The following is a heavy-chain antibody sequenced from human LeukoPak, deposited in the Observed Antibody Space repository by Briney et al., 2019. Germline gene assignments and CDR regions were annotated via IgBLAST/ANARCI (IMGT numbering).Heavy chain of an antibody. Sequence: GGSLRLSCAASGFTFSSYAMHWVRQAPGKGLEWVANIKQDGSEEYYVDSVKGRFTISRDNAKNSLYLQLSSLRAEDTAVYYCARVPWSSVTILDYWGPGTLVTVSS. D-gene: IGHD3-9*01. CDR3: ARVPWSSVTILDY. CDR2: IKQDGSEE. J-gene: IGHJ4*02. V-gene: IGHV3-7*01. CDR1: GFTFSSYA.